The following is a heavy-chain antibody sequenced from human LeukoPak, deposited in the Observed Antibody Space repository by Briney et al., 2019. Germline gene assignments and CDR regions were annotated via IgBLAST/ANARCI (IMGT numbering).Heavy chain of an antibody. Sequence: GGSLRLSCTVSGFTSFSGHWMNWVRQAPGKGLEWVANIRFDGSEIGYGDSVEGRFIISRDNSKNTLYLQMNSLRAEDTAVYYCATRNNFEYWGQGTLVTVSS. J-gene: IGHJ4*02. CDR1: GFTSFSGHW. V-gene: IGHV3-7*01. CDR3: ATRNNFEY. CDR2: IRFDGSEI.